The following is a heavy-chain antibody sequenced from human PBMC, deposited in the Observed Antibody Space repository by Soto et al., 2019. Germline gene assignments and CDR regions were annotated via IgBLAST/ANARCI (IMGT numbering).Heavy chain of an antibody. Sequence: ASVKVSCKTSGYTFIRYAFHWVRQAPGQTLEWMGWINPANGDTKHSQKFQGRVTFSSDTSASTVYMQLSSLRSEDTAVYYCGRDPWGTISTPLDYWGQGTLVTVSS. CDR1: GYTFIRYA. CDR3: GRDPWGTISTPLDY. V-gene: IGHV1-3*01. D-gene: IGHD2-21*01. CDR2: INPANGDT. J-gene: IGHJ4*02.